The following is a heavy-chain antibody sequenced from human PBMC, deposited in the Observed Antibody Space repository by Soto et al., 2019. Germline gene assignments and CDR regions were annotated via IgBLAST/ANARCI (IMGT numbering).Heavy chain of an antibody. CDR2: IYPGDSDT. CDR3: ARHGMADV. D-gene: IGHD1-1*01. J-gene: IGHJ6*04. Sequence: PGASLKISCQVSGYSFTNYWIGWVRQMPGKGLEWKGIIYPGDSDTRYSPYFQGQVTISADKSITTAYLQWISLKASDTATYYCARHGMADVWGKGTTVTVSS. V-gene: IGHV5-51*01. CDR1: GYSFTNYW.